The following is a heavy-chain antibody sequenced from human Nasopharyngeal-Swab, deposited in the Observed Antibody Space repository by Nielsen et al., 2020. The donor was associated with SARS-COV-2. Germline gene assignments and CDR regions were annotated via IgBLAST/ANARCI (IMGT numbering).Heavy chain of an antibody. V-gene: IGHV4-39*01. CDR3: ARYRGGFYSSNWYFDY. J-gene: IGHJ4*02. CDR2: IYYSGST. D-gene: IGHD6-13*01. Sequence: RQSTGKGLEWIGSIYYSGSTYYNPALKSRVTISVDTSKNQFSLKLSSVTAADTAVYYCARYRGGFYSSNWYFDYWGQGTLVTVSS.